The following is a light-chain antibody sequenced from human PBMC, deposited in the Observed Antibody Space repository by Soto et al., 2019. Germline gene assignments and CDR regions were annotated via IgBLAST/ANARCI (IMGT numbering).Light chain of an antibody. J-gene: IGLJ2*01. Sequence: QSVVTQPPSVSGAPGQRVTISCTGNSSNIGAGFDVHWYQQLPGTAPKLLIYGNINRPSGVPDRFSGSKSGTSASLAITGLQAEDEADYYCQSYDSSLSDSGVFGGGTKVTVL. CDR2: GNI. V-gene: IGLV1-40*01. CDR1: SSNIGAGFD. CDR3: QSYDSSLSDSGV.